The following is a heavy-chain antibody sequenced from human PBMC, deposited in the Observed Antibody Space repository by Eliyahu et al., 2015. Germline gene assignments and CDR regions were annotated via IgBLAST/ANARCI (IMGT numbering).Heavy chain of an antibody. CDR3: ARMAAAGN. Sequence: QVQLVESGGGXVQPGXSLXLXXAASGFTFRTYAMHWVRQAPGKGLEWVAAISYDGSQTYYADSVKGRFTISRDNSKDTVYLQMNSLRREDTSVYYCARMAAAGNWGQGTLVTVSS. CDR1: GFTFRTYA. CDR2: ISYDGSQT. D-gene: IGHD6-13*01. J-gene: IGHJ4*02. V-gene: IGHV3-30*01.